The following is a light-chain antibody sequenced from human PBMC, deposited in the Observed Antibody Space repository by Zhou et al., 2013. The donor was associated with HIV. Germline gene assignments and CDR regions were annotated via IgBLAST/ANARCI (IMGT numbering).Light chain of an antibody. J-gene: IGKJ1*01. CDR2: ATS. V-gene: IGKV3-20*01. Sequence: EIVLTQSPGTLSLSPGERATLSCWASQSVYSNSLAWYQQKPGQPPRLLIYATSFRATGIADRFSGSGSGTDFTLTISRLEPEDFAVYYCQQYTGTPRTFGQGTKVEVK. CDR3: QQYTGTPRT. CDR1: QSVYSNS.